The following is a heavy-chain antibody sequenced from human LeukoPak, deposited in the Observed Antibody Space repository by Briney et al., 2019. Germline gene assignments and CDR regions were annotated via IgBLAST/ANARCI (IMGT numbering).Heavy chain of an antibody. D-gene: IGHD3-10*01. J-gene: IGHJ4*02. V-gene: IGHV3-30*18. CDR1: GFTFSSYG. CDR2: ISYDGSNK. Sequence: GGSLRLSCAASGFTFSSYGMHWVRQAQGKGLEWVAVISYDGSNKYYADSVKGRFTISRDNSKNTLYLQMNSLRAEDTAVYYCAKDRSSLLWFGESLDYWGQGTLVTVSS. CDR3: AKDRSSLLWFGESLDY.